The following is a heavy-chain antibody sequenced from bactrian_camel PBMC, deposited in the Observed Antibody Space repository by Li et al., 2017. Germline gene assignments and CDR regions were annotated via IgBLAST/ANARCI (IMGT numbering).Heavy chain of an antibody. D-gene: IGHD3*01. J-gene: IGHJ4*01. CDR2: KCTEDSRP. V-gene: IGHV3S1*01. CDR3: TKDRSYGTRNWVQST. Sequence: HVQLVESGGGTVQAGESMRLSCTASGYTTNMNCMAWFRQAPGQAREGVAVKCTEDSRPFYSDSAEGRFTISRDNAKNMLYLQMNSLKPEDTAMYYCTKDRSYGTRNWVQSTRGQGTQVTVS. CDR1: GYTTNMNC.